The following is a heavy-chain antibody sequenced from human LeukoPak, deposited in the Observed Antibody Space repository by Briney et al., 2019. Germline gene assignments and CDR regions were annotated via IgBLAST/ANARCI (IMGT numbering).Heavy chain of an antibody. CDR1: GYTFTSYY. J-gene: IGHJ5*02. V-gene: IGHV1-46*01. Sequence: ASVKVSCKASGYTFTSYYMHWVRQAPGQGLEWMGVINPSGGRTSYAQKFQGRVTMTRNTSISIAYMELSSLRSEDTAVYYCARDSSGWYHWFDPWGQGTLVTVAS. D-gene: IGHD6-19*01. CDR2: INPSGGRT. CDR3: ARDSSGWYHWFDP.